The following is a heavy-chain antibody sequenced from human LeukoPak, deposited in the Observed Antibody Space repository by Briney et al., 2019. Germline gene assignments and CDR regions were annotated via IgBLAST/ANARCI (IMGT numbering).Heavy chain of an antibody. CDR3: PRDFAPITGEVPGHWFAP. Sequence: ASVKVSCKASGYTFTGYYMHWVRQAPGQGLEWMGWINPNSGGTNYAQKFQGRVTMTRDTSISTASMELSRLKSADTAVYYRPRDFAPITGEVPGHWFAPWGQGTLVTVSS. J-gene: IGHJ5*02. CDR2: INPNSGGT. CDR1: GYTFTGYY. V-gene: IGHV1-2*02. D-gene: IGHD3-10*01.